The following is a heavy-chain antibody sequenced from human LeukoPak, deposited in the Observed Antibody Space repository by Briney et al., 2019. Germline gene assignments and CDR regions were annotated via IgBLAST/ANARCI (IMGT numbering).Heavy chain of an antibody. D-gene: IGHD2-2*01. CDR2: IYTSGST. V-gene: IGHV4-61*02. CDR1: GGSISSGSYY. Sequence: SETLSLTCTVSGGSISSGSYYWSWIRQPAGKGLEWIGRIYTSGSTNYNPSLKSRVTISVDTSKNQFSLKLSSVTAADTAVYYCARGNPPDIVVVPAALNIWGQGTMVTVSS. J-gene: IGHJ3*02. CDR3: ARGNPPDIVVVPAALNI.